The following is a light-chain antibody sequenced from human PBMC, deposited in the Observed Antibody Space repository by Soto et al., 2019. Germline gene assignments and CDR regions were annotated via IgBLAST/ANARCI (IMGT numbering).Light chain of an antibody. CDR3: QQRSNWPPVIT. V-gene: IGKV3-11*01. J-gene: IGKJ5*01. CDR2: DAS. Sequence: EIVLTQSPATLSLSPGERATLSYRASQSFSSYLAWYQQKPGQAPRLLIYDASKRATGIPARFSGRGSGTVFTLTISSLEPEDFAVYYCQQRSNWPPVITFGQGTRLEIK. CDR1: QSFSSY.